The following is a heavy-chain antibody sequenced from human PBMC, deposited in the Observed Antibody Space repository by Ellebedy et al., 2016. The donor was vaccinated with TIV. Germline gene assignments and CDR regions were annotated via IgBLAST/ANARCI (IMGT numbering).Heavy chain of an antibody. Sequence: ASVKVSCXASGYTFTSYDINWVRQATGQGLEWMGWMNPNSGNTGYAQKFQGRVTMTRNTSISTAYMELSSLRSDDTAVYYCARAPRSGYSSGWPTGPWGQGTLVTVSS. V-gene: IGHV1-8*01. CDR3: ARAPRSGYSSGWPTGP. D-gene: IGHD6-19*01. J-gene: IGHJ5*02. CDR1: GYTFTSYD. CDR2: MNPNSGNT.